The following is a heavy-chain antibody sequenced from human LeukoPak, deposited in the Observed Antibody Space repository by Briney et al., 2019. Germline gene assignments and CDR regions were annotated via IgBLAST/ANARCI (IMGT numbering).Heavy chain of an antibody. V-gene: IGHV4-39*07. CDR3: ARGQRGTITMIVVDLYYFDY. J-gene: IGHJ4*02. D-gene: IGHD3-22*01. CDR1: GGSISSSSYY. CDR2: IYYSGST. Sequence: PSETLSLTCTVSGGSISSSSYYWGWIRQPPGKGLEWIGSIYYSGSTYYNPSLKSRVTISVDTSKNQFSLKLSSVTAADTAVYYCARGQRGTITMIVVDLYYFDYWGQGTLVTVSS.